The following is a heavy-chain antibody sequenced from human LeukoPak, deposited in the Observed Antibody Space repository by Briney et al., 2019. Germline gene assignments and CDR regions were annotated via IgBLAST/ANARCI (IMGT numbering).Heavy chain of an antibody. Sequence: GGSLRLSCAASGFTFSSYAMSWVRQAPGEGLEWVSAISGSGGSTYYADSVKGRFTISRDNSKNTLYLQMNSLRAEDTAVYYCATVHTYYDILTGYFDYWGQGTLVTVSS. CDR1: GFTFSSYA. CDR2: ISGSGGST. V-gene: IGHV3-23*01. D-gene: IGHD3-9*01. CDR3: ATVHTYYDILTGYFDY. J-gene: IGHJ4*02.